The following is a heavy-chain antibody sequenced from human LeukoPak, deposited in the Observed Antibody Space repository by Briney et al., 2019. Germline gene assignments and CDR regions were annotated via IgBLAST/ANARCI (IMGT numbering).Heavy chain of an antibody. CDR1: GFSVSTYE. Sequence: GGSLRLSCAASGFSVSTYEMNWVRQAPGKGLECVSYISSSGTTISYADSVEGRFTISRDDAKNSLYLEMNSLRVEDTAVYYCARGRPEFFGSGTYLNDWGQGTLVTVSS. V-gene: IGHV3-48*03. CDR3: ARGRPEFFGSGTYLND. D-gene: IGHD3-10*01. J-gene: IGHJ4*02. CDR2: ISSSGTTI.